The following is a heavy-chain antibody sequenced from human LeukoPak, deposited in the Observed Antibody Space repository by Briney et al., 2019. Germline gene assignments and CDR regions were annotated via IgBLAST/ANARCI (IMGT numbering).Heavy chain of an antibody. J-gene: IGHJ3*02. D-gene: IGHD3-3*01. V-gene: IGHV1-2*02. CDR3: ARGDYVFWSGYFQDAFDI. CDR1: RYTFTRYY. CDR2: INPNSGGT. Sequence: GASVKVSCKASRYTFTRYYMHWVRQAPGQGLEWMGWINPNSGGTNYAQKFQGRVTMTRDTSISTAYMELSRLRSDDTPVYYCARGDYVFWSGYFQDAFDIWGQGTMVTVSS.